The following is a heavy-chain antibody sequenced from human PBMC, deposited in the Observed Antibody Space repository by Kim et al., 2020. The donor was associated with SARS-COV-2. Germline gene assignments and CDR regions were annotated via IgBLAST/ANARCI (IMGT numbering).Heavy chain of an antibody. J-gene: IGHJ4*01. Sequence: TYADSVKGRFTVSRDNANNTLFLHMNNLRVEDTAIYYCTRMYSSAWYSPYYWGQGMLVTVSS. CDR3: TRMYSSAWYSPYY. V-gene: IGHV3-74*03. D-gene: IGHD6-25*01.